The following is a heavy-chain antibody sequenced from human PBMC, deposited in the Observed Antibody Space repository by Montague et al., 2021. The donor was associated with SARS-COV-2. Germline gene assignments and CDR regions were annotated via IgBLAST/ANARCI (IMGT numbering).Heavy chain of an antibody. V-gene: IGHV3-30*04. D-gene: IGHD3-10*01. CDR1: GFIFSNFA. J-gene: IGHJ3*02. CDR3: ARGGGSGSYYGAFDI. CDR2: ISYDGSNK. Sequence: SLRLSCAASGFIFSNFAFHWVRQAPGKGLEWVAVISYDGSNKYYADSVKGRFTISRDNSKNTLYLQMNSLRAEDTAVYYCARGGGSGSYYGAFDIWGQGTMVTVSS.